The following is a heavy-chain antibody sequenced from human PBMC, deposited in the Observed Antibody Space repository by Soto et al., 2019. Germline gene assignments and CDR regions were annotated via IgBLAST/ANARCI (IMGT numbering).Heavy chain of an antibody. D-gene: IGHD6-13*01. Sequence: KSSETLSLTCTVSGGSISSSSYYWGWIRQPPGKGLEWIGSIYYSGSTYYNPSLKSRVTISVDTSKNQFSLKLSSVTAADTAVYYCAAYIAWGYYGMDVWGQGNTVTVSS. CDR2: IYYSGST. V-gene: IGHV4-39*01. CDR3: AAYIAWGYYGMDV. CDR1: GGSISSSSYY. J-gene: IGHJ6*02.